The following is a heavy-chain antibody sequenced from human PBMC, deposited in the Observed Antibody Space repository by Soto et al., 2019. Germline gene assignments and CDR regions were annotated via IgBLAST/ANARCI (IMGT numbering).Heavy chain of an antibody. J-gene: IGHJ5*02. V-gene: IGHV1-3*01. D-gene: IGHD3-10*01. CDR2: INAGNGNT. CDR1: AYTFTSYA. Sequence: ASVKVSCKASAYTFTSYAVHWVRQAPGQRLEWMGWINAGNGNTKYSQKFQGRVTITRDTSASTAYMELSSLRSEDTAVYYCARGLLWFGELSFVTNWFDPWGQGTLVTVSS. CDR3: ARGLLWFGELSFVTNWFDP.